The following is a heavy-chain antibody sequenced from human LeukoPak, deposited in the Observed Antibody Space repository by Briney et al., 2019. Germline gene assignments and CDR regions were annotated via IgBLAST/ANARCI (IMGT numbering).Heavy chain of an antibody. J-gene: IGHJ4*02. Sequence: PSETLSLTCTVSGGSISSYYWSWIRQPPGKGLEWIGSIYHSGSTYYNPSLKSRVTISVDTSKNQFSLKLSSVTAADTAVYYCARVLDSVAGTSFDHWGQGTLVTVSS. D-gene: IGHD6-19*01. CDR2: IYHSGST. CDR3: ARVLDSVAGTSFDH. CDR1: GGSISSYY. V-gene: IGHV4-39*07.